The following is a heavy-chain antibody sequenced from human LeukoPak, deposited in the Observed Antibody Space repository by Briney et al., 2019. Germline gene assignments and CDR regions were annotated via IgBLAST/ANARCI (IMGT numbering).Heavy chain of an antibody. CDR1: GGPISASSYY. J-gene: IGHJ4*02. CDR2: IYYSGTT. CDR3: ARRGSGSRGDFDY. V-gene: IGHV4-39*01. Sequence: SETLSLTCTVSGGPISASSYYWGWIRQPPGKGLEWIATIYYSGTTYYNPSLKSRVTISVDTSKNQFSLNLSSVTAADTAVYYCARRGSGSRGDFDYWGQGTLVTVSS. D-gene: IGHD2-15*01.